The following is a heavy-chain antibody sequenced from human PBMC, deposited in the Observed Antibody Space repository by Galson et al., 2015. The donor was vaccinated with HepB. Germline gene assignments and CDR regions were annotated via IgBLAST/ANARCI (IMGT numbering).Heavy chain of an antibody. CDR1: GGTFSSYA. Sequence: SVKVSCKASGGTFSSYAISWVRQAPGQGLEWMGGIIPIFGTANYAQKFQGRVTITADESTSTAYMELSSLRSEDTAVYYCARDDGEWELLPPRTFDYWGQGTLVTVSS. CDR2: IIPIFGTA. J-gene: IGHJ4*02. CDR3: ARDDGEWELLPPRTFDY. V-gene: IGHV1-69*13. D-gene: IGHD1-26*01.